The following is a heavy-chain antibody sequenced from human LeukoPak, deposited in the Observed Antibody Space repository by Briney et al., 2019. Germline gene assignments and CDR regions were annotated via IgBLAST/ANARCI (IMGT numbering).Heavy chain of an antibody. CDR1: GSTFSSYG. J-gene: IGHJ6*02. V-gene: IGHV3-33*01. CDR2: IWYHGSNQ. Sequence: GGSLRLSCAASGSTFSSYGMHWLRQAPGKGPEWVAVIWYHGSNQYYSDSVRGRFTISKDNSKNTLYLQMNSLRVEDTAVYYCARDVEGGYPYYYYGLDVWGQGTTVTVSS. D-gene: IGHD5-24*01. CDR3: ARDVEGGYPYYYYGLDV.